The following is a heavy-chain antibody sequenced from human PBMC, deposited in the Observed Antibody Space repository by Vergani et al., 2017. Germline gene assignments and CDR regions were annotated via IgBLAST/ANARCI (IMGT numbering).Heavy chain of an antibody. CDR1: GFTFSTYA. V-gene: IGHV3-33*01. CDR3: VREGSYCGSTTCRNPSYVYYYHMDV. Sequence: QVQLVESGGGVVQPGRSLRLSCTSSGFTFSTYAMHWVRQAPGKGLEWVAIIYYDGSKKYYADSVKGRFTISRDNSRNTLDLLMSSLRAEDTAIYYCVREGSYCGSTTCRNPSYVYYYHMDVWGEGTTVADCS. D-gene: IGHD2-21*01. CDR2: IYYDGSKK. J-gene: IGHJ6*03.